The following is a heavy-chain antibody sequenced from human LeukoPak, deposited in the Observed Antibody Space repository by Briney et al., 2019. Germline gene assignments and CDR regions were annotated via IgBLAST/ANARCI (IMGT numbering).Heavy chain of an antibody. CDR2: ISGSSCTT. D-gene: IGHD6-19*01. CDR1: VFTFSIYA. J-gene: IGHJ4*02. V-gene: IGHV3-23*01. CDR3: AKGRGARSGWHFDY. Sequence: GGSLRLSCTASVFTFSIYAMTWVRQSPGKGREWVSCISGSSCTTYYADSVEGRFTISREKSNDTVYRQMNSLRAEDTAVYSCAKGRGARSGWHFDYWGQGTLVTVSS.